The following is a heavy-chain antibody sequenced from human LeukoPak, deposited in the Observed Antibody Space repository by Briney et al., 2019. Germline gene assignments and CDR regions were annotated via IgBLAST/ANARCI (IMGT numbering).Heavy chain of an antibody. V-gene: IGHV3-30*18. CDR2: ISYDGSNK. CDR1: EFTFNNYG. CDR3: AKADFEYSSLDV. J-gene: IGHJ6*04. D-gene: IGHD6-6*01. Sequence: PGRSLRLSWAASEFTFNNYGMHWVRQAPGKGLEWVAVISYDGSNKYYADSVKGRFTISRDNSKNTLYLQMNSLRAEDTAVYYCAKADFEYSSLDVWGKGTTVTVSS.